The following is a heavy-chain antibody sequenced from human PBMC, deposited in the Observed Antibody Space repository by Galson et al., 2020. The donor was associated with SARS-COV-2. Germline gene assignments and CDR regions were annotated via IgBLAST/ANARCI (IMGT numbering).Heavy chain of an antibody. D-gene: IGHD5-12*01. CDR3: ARGTISGYGSFYYYYYYMDV. Sequence: GGSLRLSCAASGFTFSSYDMHWVRQATGKGLEWVSAIGTAGDTYYPGSVKGRFTISRENAKNSLYLQMNSLRAGDTAVYYCARGTISGYGSFYYYYYYMDVWGKGTTVTVSS. CDR1: GFTFSSYD. CDR2: IGTAGDT. V-gene: IGHV3-13*01. J-gene: IGHJ6*03.